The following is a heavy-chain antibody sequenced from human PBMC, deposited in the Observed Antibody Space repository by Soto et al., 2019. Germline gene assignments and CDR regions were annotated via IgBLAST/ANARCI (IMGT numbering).Heavy chain of an antibody. CDR3: AKDRATVAGSGMDV. V-gene: IGHV3-30*18. CDR1: GFTFSGYG. Sequence: GGSLRLSCAASGFTFSGYGMHWVRQAPGKGLEWVAVISYDGSNKYYADSVKGRFTISRDNSKNTLYLQMNSLRAEDTAVYYCAKDRATVAGSGMDVWGQGTTVTVSS. J-gene: IGHJ6*02. CDR2: ISYDGSNK. D-gene: IGHD6-19*01.